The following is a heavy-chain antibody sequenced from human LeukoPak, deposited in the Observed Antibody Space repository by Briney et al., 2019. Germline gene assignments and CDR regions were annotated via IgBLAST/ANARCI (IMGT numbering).Heavy chain of an antibody. V-gene: IGHV4-39*07. Sequence: SETLSLTCTVSGGSISSSSYYWGWIRQPPGKGLEWIGEINHSGSTNYNPSLKSRFTISVDTSKNQFSLKLSSVTAADTAVYYCARLGSSWNEYYYYYYYMDVWGKGTTVTVSS. CDR3: ARLGSSWNEYYYYYYYMDV. D-gene: IGHD6-13*01. CDR1: GGSISSSSYY. CDR2: INHSGST. J-gene: IGHJ6*03.